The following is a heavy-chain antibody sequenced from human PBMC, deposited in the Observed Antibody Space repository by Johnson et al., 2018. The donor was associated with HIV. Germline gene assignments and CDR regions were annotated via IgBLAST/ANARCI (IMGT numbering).Heavy chain of an antibody. Sequence: QVQLVESGGGLVQPGRSLRLSCAASGFTFSSYAMHWVRQAPGKGLEWVAIISYDGSNKYYADSVKGRFTISRDNSKNTLYLQMNSLRVEDTAVYYCASEVRGVLDIWGQGTMVTVSS. CDR2: ISYDGSNK. D-gene: IGHD3-10*01. CDR3: ASEVRGVLDI. J-gene: IGHJ3*02. V-gene: IGHV3-30*14. CDR1: GFTFSSYA.